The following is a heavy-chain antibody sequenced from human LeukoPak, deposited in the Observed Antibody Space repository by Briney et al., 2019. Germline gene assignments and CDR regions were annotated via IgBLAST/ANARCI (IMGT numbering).Heavy chain of an antibody. CDR1: VGSTSSGSYY. CDR2: IYTSGTT. V-gene: IGHV4-61*02. J-gene: IGHJ5*02. D-gene: IGHD6-13*01. Sequence: PSQTQSLTCTVSVGSTSSGSYYWSWIRQPAGKGLEWIGRIYTSGTTDYSPFLKSRVTISLDTSKNQLSLKLTSVTAADTAMYYCVREGGGSGWYNWFDPWGQGTLVTVSS. CDR3: VREGGGSGWYNWFDP.